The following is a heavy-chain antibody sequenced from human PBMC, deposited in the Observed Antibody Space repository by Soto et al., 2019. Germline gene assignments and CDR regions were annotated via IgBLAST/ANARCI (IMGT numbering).Heavy chain of an antibody. CDR3: AREYSSGWYYGYFQH. CDR2: INAGNGNT. V-gene: IGHV1-3*01. J-gene: IGHJ1*01. Sequence: ASVKVSCKASGYTFTSYAMHWVRQAPGQRLEWMGWINAGNGNTKYSQKFQGRVTITRDTSASTAYMELSSLRSEDTAVYYCAREYSSGWYYGYFQHWGQGTLVTIPS. CDR1: GYTFTSYA. D-gene: IGHD6-19*01.